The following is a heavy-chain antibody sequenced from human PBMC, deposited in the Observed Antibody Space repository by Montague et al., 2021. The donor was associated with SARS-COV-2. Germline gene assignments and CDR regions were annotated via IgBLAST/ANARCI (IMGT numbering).Heavy chain of an antibody. V-gene: IGHV4-59*01. D-gene: IGHD2-15*01. J-gene: IGHJ5*02. CDR2: IYYSGST. CDR1: GGSISSYY. CDR3: ARVISSRVLICSVSNWFDP. Sequence: SETLSLTCTVSGGSISSYYWSWIRQPPGKGLEWIAYIYYSGSTXXXPSXXXRVTISVDTSKNQFSLKLSSVTPADTAVYYCARVISSRVLICSVSNWFDPWGQGTLVTVSS.